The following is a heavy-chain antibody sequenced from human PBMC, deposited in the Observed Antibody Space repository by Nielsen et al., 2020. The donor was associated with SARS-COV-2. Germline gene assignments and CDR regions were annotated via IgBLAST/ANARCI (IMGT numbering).Heavy chain of an antibody. CDR3: ATDSALPNMVRGVIIHPHGMDV. J-gene: IGHJ6*02. CDR2: IKYSGST. V-gene: IGHV4-31*11. D-gene: IGHD3-10*01. Sequence: SETLSLTCAVSGDSISRPDYYWSWIRQHPEKGLEWIGYIKYSGSTYYTPSLKGRMSISLDTSRNQFSLKLSSVTAADTAVYYCATDSALPNMVRGVIIHPHGMDVWGQGTTVTVSS. CDR1: GDSISRPDYY.